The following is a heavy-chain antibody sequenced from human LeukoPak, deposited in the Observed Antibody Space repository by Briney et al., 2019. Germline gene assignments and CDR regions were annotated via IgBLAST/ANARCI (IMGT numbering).Heavy chain of an antibody. CDR2: IYRSGST. J-gene: IGHJ5*02. V-gene: IGHV4-30-2*01. CDR3: ARGVGYYYDSSGFNWFDP. CDR1: GGSISSGGYS. Sequence: SETLSLTCAVSGGSISSGGYSWSWIRQPPGKGLEWIGYIYRSGSTYYNPSLKSRVTISVDRSKNQFSLKLSSVTAADTAVYYCARGVGYYYDSSGFNWFDPWGQGTLVTVSS. D-gene: IGHD3-22*01.